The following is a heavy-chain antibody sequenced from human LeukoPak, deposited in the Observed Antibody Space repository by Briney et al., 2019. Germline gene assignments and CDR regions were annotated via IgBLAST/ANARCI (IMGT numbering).Heavy chain of an antibody. CDR2: TSWNSGSI. D-gene: IGHD6-19*01. V-gene: IGHV3-9*01. CDR1: GSTFDDYA. J-gene: IGHJ4*02. Sequence: GGSLRLSCAASGSTFDDYAMHWVRQAPGKGLEWVSGTSWNSGSIGYADSVKGRFTISRDNAKNSLYLQMNSLRVEDTAFYYCAKDNRRHYTSGPNPDSLHWGQGALVTVSS. CDR3: AKDNRRHYTSGPNPDSLH.